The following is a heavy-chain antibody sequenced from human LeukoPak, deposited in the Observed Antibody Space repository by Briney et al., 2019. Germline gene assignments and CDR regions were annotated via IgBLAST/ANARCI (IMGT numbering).Heavy chain of an antibody. D-gene: IGHD6-6*01. CDR2: ISRSSTTI. Sequence: GGSLRLSCAASGFTFSTYSMNWVRQAPGKGLEWVSYISRSSTTIYYADSVKGRVTISRDNAKNSLYLQMNSLRAEDTAVYYCARDPISSSALDYWGQGTLVTVSS. J-gene: IGHJ4*02. CDR1: GFTFSTYS. CDR3: ARDPISSSALDY. V-gene: IGHV3-48*01.